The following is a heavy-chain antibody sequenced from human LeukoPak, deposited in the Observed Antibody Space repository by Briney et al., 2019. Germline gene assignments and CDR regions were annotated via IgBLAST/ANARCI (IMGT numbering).Heavy chain of an antibody. D-gene: IGHD1-26*01. CDR2: ISYDGRNQ. CDR3: VKDRTINGRSSPFDS. V-gene: IGHV3-30*18. CDR1: GFSLTTYG. J-gene: IGHJ4*02. Sequence: GTSLRLSCAASGFSLTTYGMHWVRQAPLKGLEWLAAISYDGRNQNYADSVKGRFTIFRDNSQNTLYLQMNSLRAEDTALYYCVKDRTINGRSSPFDSWGQGTLVTVSS.